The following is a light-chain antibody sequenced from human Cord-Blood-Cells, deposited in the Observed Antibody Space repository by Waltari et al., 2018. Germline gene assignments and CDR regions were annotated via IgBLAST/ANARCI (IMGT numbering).Light chain of an antibody. CDR3: QQYNNWPPWM. V-gene: IGKV3-15*01. CDR2: GAS. Sequence: EIVMTQSPATMSVSAGERDTLSCRASQSVASNLAWYQQKPGQAPMLLIYGASTRATGIPVRFSGSVSGTEFTLTISSLQSEDFAVYYCQQYNNWPPWMFGQGTKLEIK. J-gene: IGKJ1*01. CDR1: QSVASN.